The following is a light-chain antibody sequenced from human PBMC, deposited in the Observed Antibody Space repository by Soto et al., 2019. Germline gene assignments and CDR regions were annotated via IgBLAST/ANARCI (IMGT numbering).Light chain of an antibody. CDR1: SSNIGSNY. Sequence: QSVLTQPPSASGTPGQRVTISCSGSSSNIGSNYVYWYQQLPGTAPKLLIYRNNQRPSGVPDRFSGSKSGTSASLAISGLRSEDEADYYCAAWDDSLGGRVVFGGGTKVTVL. CDR2: RNN. CDR3: AAWDDSLGGRVV. J-gene: IGLJ2*01. V-gene: IGLV1-47*01.